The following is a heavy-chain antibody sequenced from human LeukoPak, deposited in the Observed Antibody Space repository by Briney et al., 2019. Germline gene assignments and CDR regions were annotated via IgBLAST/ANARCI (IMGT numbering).Heavy chain of an antibody. CDR3: ARDGVPSDYYYYYMDV. D-gene: IGHD3-16*01. J-gene: IGHJ6*03. CDR1: GGTFSSYA. V-gene: IGHV1-69*05. CDR2: IIPIFGTA. Sequence: SVKVSCKASGGTFSSYAISWVRQAPGQGLEWIGRIIPIFGTANYAQKFQGRVTITTDESTSTAYMELSSLRSEDTAVYYCARDGVPSDYYYYYMDVWGKGTTVTVSS.